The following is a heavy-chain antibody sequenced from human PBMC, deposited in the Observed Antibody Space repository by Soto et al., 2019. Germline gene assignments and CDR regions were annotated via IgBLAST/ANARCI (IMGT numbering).Heavy chain of an antibody. CDR3: ARSYCLPNRCYNGYFDY. V-gene: IGHV5-10-1*01. D-gene: IGHD2-21*01. CDR2: IDPRDSYT. Sequence: GESLKISCKGSGYSFTSNWISWVRQMPGKGLEWMGRIDPRDSYTNYSPSFQGHVTISVDKSDNTSYLQWSSLKASDTAMYFCARSYCLPNRCYNGYFDYWGRGTLVTVSS. CDR1: GYSFTSNW. J-gene: IGHJ4*01.